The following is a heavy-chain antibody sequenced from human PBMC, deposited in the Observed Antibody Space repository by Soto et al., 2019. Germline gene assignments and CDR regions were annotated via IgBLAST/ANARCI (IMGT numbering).Heavy chain of an antibody. J-gene: IGHJ4*01. D-gene: IGHD3-10*01. CDR3: AGGHYFGSGSTD. Sequence: SETLSLTCALSGDSISGGGFSWNWIRQSPGKGLEWIGYIYPSGTSYYNPSLKSRVTISVDKSQNQFSLRLSSMTAADTAVYYCAGGHYFGSGSTDWGHGTLVTVSS. V-gene: IGHV4-30-2*06. CDR1: GDSISGGGFS. CDR2: IYPSGTS.